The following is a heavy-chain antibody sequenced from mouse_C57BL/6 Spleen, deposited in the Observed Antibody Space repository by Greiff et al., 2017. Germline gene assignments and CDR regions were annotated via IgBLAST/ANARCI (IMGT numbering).Heavy chain of an antibody. J-gene: IGHJ2*01. Sequence: QVQLQQPGAELVRPGTSVKLSCKASGYTFTSYWMHWVKQRPGQGLEWIGVIDPSDSYTNYNQKFKGKATLTVDTSSSAAYMQLSSLTSEDAAVYYCARRGYDYGFDYWGQGTTLTVSS. CDR3: ARRGYDYGFDY. V-gene: IGHV1-59*01. D-gene: IGHD2-4*01. CDR2: IDPSDSYT. CDR1: GYTFTSYW.